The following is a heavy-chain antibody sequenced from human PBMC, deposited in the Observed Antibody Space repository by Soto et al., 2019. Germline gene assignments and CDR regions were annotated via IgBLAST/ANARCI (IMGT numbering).Heavy chain of an antibody. V-gene: IGHV1-69*01. J-gene: IGHJ3*02. D-gene: IGHD6-13*01. CDR1: GGTFSSYA. CDR2: IIPIFGTA. CDR3: ARIAAAGNYCDAAFDI. Sequence: QVQLVQSGAEVKKPGSSVKVSCKASGGTFSSYAISWVRQAPGQGLEWMGGIIPIFGTANYAQKFQGRVTITADESTSTAYMELSSLRSEDTAVYYCARIAAAGNYCDAAFDIWGQGTMVTVSS.